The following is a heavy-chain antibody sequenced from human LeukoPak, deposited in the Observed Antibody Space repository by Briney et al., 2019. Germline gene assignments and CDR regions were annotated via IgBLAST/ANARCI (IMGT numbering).Heavy chain of an antibody. J-gene: IGHJ4*02. CDR2: ISHSGIST. CDR1: GXXFSDFD. Sequence: GGSLRLSCAASGXXFSDFDMNWVRQAPGKGPEWVSHISHSGISTYYADSVKGRFTVSRDNSKNTLYLQMNSLRAEETALYYCAKQVAVAGIDYWGQGTLVTVSS. D-gene: IGHD6-19*01. CDR3: AKQVAVAGIDY. V-gene: IGHV3-23*01.